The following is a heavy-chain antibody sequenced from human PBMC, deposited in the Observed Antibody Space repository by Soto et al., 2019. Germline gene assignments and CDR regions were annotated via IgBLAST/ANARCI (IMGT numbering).Heavy chain of an antibody. V-gene: IGHV4-31*02. J-gene: IGHJ4*02. Sequence: PSETLSLTCTVSGGSISSGGYYWSWIRQHPGKGLEWIGYIYYSGSTYYNPSLKSRVTISVDTSKNQFSLKLSSVTAADTAVHYCARVPDYGDYVFYFDYWGQGTLVTVSS. CDR3: ARVPDYGDYVFYFDY. CDR2: IYYSGST. CDR1: GGSISSGGYY. D-gene: IGHD4-17*01.